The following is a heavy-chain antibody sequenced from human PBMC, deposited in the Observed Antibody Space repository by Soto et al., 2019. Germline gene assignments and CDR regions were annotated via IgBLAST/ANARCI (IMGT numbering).Heavy chain of an antibody. CDR2: IRASGTST. Sequence: EVQLLESGGGLVQPGGSLRLSCAASGFTFSSYAMAWVRQAPGKGLEWVSTIRASGTSTYYADSVEGRFSISRDNSXXTXNLQMNSLRAEDTAVYYCAKEWSDARTREKCGLVDYWGQGALVTVSS. V-gene: IGHV3-23*01. J-gene: IGHJ4*02. CDR1: GFTFSSYA. D-gene: IGHD2-8*01. CDR3: AKEWSDARTREKCGLVDY.